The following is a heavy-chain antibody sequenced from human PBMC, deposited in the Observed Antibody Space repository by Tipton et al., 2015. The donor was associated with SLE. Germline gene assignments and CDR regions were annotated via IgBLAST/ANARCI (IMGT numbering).Heavy chain of an antibody. D-gene: IGHD6-6*01. J-gene: IGHJ4*02. Sequence: SLRLSCAASGFTVSSNYMSWVRQAPGKGLEWVSVIYSGGSTYYADPVKGRFTISRDNSKNTLYLQMNSLRAEDTAVYYCARDPVGQLGGDYWGQGTLVTVSS. CDR2: IYSGGST. V-gene: IGHV3-53*05. CDR1: GFTVSSNY. CDR3: ARDPVGQLGGDY.